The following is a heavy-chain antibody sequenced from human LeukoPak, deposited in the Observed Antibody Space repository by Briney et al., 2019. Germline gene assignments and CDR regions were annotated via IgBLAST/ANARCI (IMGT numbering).Heavy chain of an antibody. CDR1: GGSISSYY. J-gene: IGHJ3*02. CDR2: IYYSGST. CDR3: ARDHPPVGGYEFWSGYQTSGDAFDI. Sequence: KPSETLSLTCTVSGGSISSYYWSWIRQPPGKGLEWIGYIYYSGSTNYNPSLKSRVTISVDTSKNQFSLKLSSVTAADTAVYYCARDHPPVGGYEFWSGYQTSGDAFDIWGQGTMVTVSS. V-gene: IGHV4-59*12. D-gene: IGHD3-3*01.